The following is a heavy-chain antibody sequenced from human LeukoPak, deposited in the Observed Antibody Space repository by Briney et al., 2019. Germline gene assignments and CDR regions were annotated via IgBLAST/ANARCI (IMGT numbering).Heavy chain of an antibody. D-gene: IGHD6-19*01. CDR3: VKDMSSGWSWPPSSPHPGFDY. J-gene: IGHJ4*02. Sequence: GRSLRLSCAASGFTFSSYAMHWVRQAPGKGLEWVAVISYDGSNKYYADSVKGRFTISRDNAKNSLYLQMNSLRAEDTAFYYCVKDMSSGWSWPPSSPHPGFDYWGQGTLVTVSS. V-gene: IGHV3-30-3*01. CDR1: GFTFSSYA. CDR2: ISYDGSNK.